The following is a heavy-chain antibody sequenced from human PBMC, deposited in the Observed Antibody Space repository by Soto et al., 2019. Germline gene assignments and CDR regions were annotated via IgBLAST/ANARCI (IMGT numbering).Heavy chain of an antibody. CDR1: GGSISSSNW. J-gene: IGHJ4*02. CDR2: IYHSGST. Sequence: QVQLQESGPGLVKPSGTLSLTCAVSGGSISSSNWWSWVRQPPGKGLEWIGEIYHSGSTNYNPSLKSRVTISVDKSKNQFSLKLSSVTAADTAVYYCARVRYSSSWYERQYYFDYWGQGTLVTVSS. V-gene: IGHV4-4*02. D-gene: IGHD6-13*01. CDR3: ARVRYSSSWYERQYYFDY.